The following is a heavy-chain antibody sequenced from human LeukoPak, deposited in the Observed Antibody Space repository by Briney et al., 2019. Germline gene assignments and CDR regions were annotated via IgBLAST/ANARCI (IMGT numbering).Heavy chain of an antibody. D-gene: IGHD3-10*01. CDR2: IKSKGDGETT. V-gene: IGHV3-15*01. J-gene: IGHJ4*02. CDR1: GFTFRNAW. CDR3: TTDLGLTMIRGVIVN. Sequence: GGSLRLSCAASGFTFRNAWMSWVRQAPGKGLEWVGRIKSKGDGETTDYGAPVKGRFTISREDSKDTLYLQMNSLKTEDTAVYYCTTDLGLTMIRGVIVNWGQGALLTVSS.